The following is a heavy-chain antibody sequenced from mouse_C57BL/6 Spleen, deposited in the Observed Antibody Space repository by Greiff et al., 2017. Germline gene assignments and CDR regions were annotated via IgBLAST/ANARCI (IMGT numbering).Heavy chain of an antibody. V-gene: IGHV5-4*03. CDR1: GFTFSSYA. J-gene: IGHJ2*01. D-gene: IGHD1-2*01. CDR2: ISDGGSYT. CDR3: ARGDGPDY. Sequence: EVKLMESGGGLVKPGGSLKLSCAASGFTFSSYAMSWVRQTPEKRLEWVATISDGGSYTYYPDNVKGRFTITRDNAKNTLYLHMSHLKSEDTAMYYCARGDGPDYWGQGTTRTVSS.